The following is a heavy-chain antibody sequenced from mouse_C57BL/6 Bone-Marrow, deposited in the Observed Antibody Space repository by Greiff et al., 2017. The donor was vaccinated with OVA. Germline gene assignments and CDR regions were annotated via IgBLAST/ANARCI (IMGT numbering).Heavy chain of an antibody. CDR2: IYPGSGNT. CDR1: GYTFTAYY. CDR3: ARLAYHWYFDV. V-gene: IGHV1-76*01. J-gene: IGHJ1*03. Sequence: VQRVESGAELVRPGASVKLSCRASGYTFTAYYINWVKQRPGQGLEWIARIYPGSGNTYYNEKFKGKATLTAEKSSSTAYMQLSSLTSEDSAVYFCARLAYHWYFDVWGTGTTVTVSS.